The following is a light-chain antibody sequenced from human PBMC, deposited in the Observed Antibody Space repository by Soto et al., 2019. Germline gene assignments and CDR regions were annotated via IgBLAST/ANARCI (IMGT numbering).Light chain of an antibody. CDR2: GAS. J-gene: IGKJ2*01. V-gene: IGKV3-20*01. CDR3: QQYGSSEYT. CDR1: QSVSSSY. Sequence: EIVLTQSPGTLSLSPGERATLSCRASQSVSSSYLAWYQQKPGQAPRLLIYGASSRATGIPDRFSGSGSGTDFTLTISRLEPEDFEVYYCQQYGSSEYTFGQGTKVDIK.